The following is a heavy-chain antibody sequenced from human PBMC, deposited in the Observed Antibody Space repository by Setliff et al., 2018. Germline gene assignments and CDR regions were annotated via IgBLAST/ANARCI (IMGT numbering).Heavy chain of an antibody. CDR3: ARELVATWRGYSSSSPRYYFDN. J-gene: IGHJ4*02. CDR2: IYYSGST. Sequence: PSETLSLTCTVSGGSISRYHWSWIRQPPGKGLEWIGSIYYSGSTYYNPSLKSRVTISLDTSKNQFSLKLSSVTAADTAVYYCARELVATWRGYSSSSPRYYFDNWGQGTLVTVSS. D-gene: IGHD6-6*01. CDR1: GGSISRYH. V-gene: IGHV4-59*12.